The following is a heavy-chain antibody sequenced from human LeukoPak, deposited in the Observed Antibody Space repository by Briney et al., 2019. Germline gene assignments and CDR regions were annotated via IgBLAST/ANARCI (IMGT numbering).Heavy chain of an antibody. CDR3: ARFTYGDYPGGGYFDY. J-gene: IGHJ4*02. D-gene: IGHD4-17*01. Sequence: GGSLRLSCAASGFTVSSNYMSWVRQAPGKGLEWVSVIYSGGSTYYADSVKGRFTISRDNSKNTLYLQMNSLRAEDTAVYYCARFTYGDYPGGGYFDYWGRGTLVTVSS. CDR2: IYSGGST. CDR1: GFTVSSNY. V-gene: IGHV3-66*02.